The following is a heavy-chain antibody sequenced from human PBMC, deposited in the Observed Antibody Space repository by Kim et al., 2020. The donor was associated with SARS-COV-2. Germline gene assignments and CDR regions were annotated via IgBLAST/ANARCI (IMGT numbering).Heavy chain of an antibody. Sequence: YNPSLKSRVTISVDTSKNQFSLKLSSVTAADTAVYYCARLGYSSSWYEDYWGQGTLVTVSS. V-gene: IGHV4-39*01. J-gene: IGHJ4*02. D-gene: IGHD6-13*01. CDR3: ARLGYSSSWYEDY.